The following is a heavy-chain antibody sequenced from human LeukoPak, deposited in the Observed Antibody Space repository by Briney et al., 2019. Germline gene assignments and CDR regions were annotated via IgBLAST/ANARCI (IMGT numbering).Heavy chain of an antibody. Sequence: SVKVSCKASGFTFTSSAMQWVRPARGQRLEWIGWIVVGSGNTNYAQKFQERVTITRDMSTSTGYMELSSLRSEDTAVYYCAADPDSSGWYGGGDYWGQGTLVTVSS. J-gene: IGHJ4*02. CDR1: GFTFTSSA. CDR3: AADPDSSGWYGGGDY. D-gene: IGHD6-19*01. V-gene: IGHV1-58*02. CDR2: IVVGSGNT.